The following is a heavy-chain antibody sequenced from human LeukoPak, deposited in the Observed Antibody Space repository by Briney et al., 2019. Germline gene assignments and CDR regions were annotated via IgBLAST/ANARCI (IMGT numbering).Heavy chain of an antibody. CDR2: IYYSGST. D-gene: IGHD6-13*01. CDR1: GGSISSYY. J-gene: IGHJ4*02. CDR3: ARQVAAAGGNGWYGAEIDY. V-gene: IGHV4-59*08. Sequence: SETLSLTCTVSGGSISSYYWSWIRQPPGKGLEWIGYIYYSGSTNYNPSLKSRVTISVDTSKNQFSLKLSSVTAADTAVYYCARQVAAAGGNGWYGAEIDYWGQGTLVTVSS.